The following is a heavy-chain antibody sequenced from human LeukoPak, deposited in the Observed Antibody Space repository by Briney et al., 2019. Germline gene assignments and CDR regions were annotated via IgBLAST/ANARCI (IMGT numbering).Heavy chain of an antibody. CDR1: GFTFRNFA. V-gene: IGHV3-23*01. Sequence: GGSLRLSCEASGFTFRNFALSWVRQAPGKGPEWVSAITDNGGRTDYADSVKGRFTISRDNAKSSLYLQMNSLRAEDTAVYYCARTYDSSGYYWEYFDYWGQGTLVTVSS. CDR2: ITDNGGRT. D-gene: IGHD3-22*01. J-gene: IGHJ4*02. CDR3: ARTYDSSGYYWEYFDY.